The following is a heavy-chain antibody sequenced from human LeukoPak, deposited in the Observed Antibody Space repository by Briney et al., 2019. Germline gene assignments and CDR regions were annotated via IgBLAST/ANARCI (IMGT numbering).Heavy chain of an antibody. CDR3: ARTTNGRFRLDY. D-gene: IGHD3-3*01. J-gene: IGHJ4*02. Sequence: SETLSLTCAVYGGSFSGYYWSWIRQPPGKGLEWIGEINHSGSTNYNPSLKSRVTISVDTSKNQFSLKLSSVTAAATAVYYCARTTNGRFRLDYWGQGTLVTVSS. CDR1: GGSFSGYY. V-gene: IGHV4-34*01. CDR2: INHSGST.